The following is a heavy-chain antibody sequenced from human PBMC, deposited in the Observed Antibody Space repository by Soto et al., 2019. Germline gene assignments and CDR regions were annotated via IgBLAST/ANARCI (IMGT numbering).Heavy chain of an antibody. CDR2: IYYSGST. D-gene: IGHD2-2*01. Sequence: SETLSLTCTVSGGSVSSGSYYWSWIRQPPGKGLEWVGYIYYSGSTNYNPSLKSRVTISVDTSKNQFSLKLSSVTAADTAVYYCASVIRPAALVSWFDPWGHGTLVTVSS. CDR3: ASVIRPAALVSWFDP. V-gene: IGHV4-61*01. CDR1: GGSVSSGSYY. J-gene: IGHJ5*02.